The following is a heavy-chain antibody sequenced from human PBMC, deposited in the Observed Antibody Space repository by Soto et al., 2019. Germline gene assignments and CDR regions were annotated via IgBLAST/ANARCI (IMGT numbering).Heavy chain of an antibody. V-gene: IGHV1-46*01. CDR2: INPSGGST. J-gene: IGHJ6*02. D-gene: IGHD2-2*01. CDR1: GYTFTSCY. CDR3: AREPPICSSTSSYNPYYYYGMDV. Sequence: ASVKVSCKASGYTFTSCYMHWVRQAPGRGLEGMGIINPSGGSTSYAQKFQGRVTMTRETSTSAVYMEVSSRRSEGRAVYYLAREPPICSSTSSYNPYYYYGMDVWGQGTTVTVSS.